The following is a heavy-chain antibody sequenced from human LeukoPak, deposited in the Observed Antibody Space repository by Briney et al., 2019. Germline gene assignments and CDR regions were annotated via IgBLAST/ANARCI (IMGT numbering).Heavy chain of an antibody. J-gene: IGHJ4*02. CDR3: ARAGAGIAARGFDY. CDR1: GFTFSSYS. CDR2: ISSSSSYI. V-gene: IGHV3-21*01. Sequence: GGSLRLSCAASGFTFSSYSMNWVRQAPGMGLEWVSSISSSSSYIYYADSVKGRFTISRDNAKNSLCLQMNSLRAEDTAVYYCARAGAGIAARGFDYWGQGTLVTVSS. D-gene: IGHD6-6*01.